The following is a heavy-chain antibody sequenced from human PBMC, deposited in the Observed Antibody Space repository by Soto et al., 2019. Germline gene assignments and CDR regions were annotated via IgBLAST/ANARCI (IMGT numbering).Heavy chain of an antibody. CDR2: IDPSDSYT. CDR3: ARRVYCYDSSGPMVLDAFDI. CDR1: GYSFTSYW. V-gene: IGHV5-10-1*01. J-gene: IGHJ3*02. Sequence: PGESLKISCKGSGYSFTSYWISWVRQMPGKGLEWMGRIDPSDSYTNYSPSFQGHVTISADKSISTAYLQWSSLKASDTAMYYCARRVYCYDSSGPMVLDAFDIWGQGTMVTVSS. D-gene: IGHD3-22*01.